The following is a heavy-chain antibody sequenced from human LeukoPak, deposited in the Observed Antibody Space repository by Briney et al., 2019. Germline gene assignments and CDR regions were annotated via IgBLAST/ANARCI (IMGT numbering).Heavy chain of an antibody. CDR1: GSSISSSTYY. J-gene: IGHJ5*02. V-gene: IGHV4-39*01. CDR3: ARGSDFWSGYHPRYWFDP. CDR2: IYYSGST. D-gene: IGHD3-3*01. Sequence: SETLSLTCTVSGSSISSSTYYWGWIRQPPGKGLEWIGSIYYSGSTYYNPSLKSRVTISVDTSKNQFSLKLSSVTAADTGVYYCARGSDFWSGYHPRYWFDPWGQGTLVTVSS.